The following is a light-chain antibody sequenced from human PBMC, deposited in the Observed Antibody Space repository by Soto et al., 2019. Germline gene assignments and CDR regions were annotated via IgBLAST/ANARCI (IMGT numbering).Light chain of an antibody. V-gene: IGKV3-11*01. Sequence: EIVLTQSPATLSLSPGERATLSCRASQSVGSSLAWYQQKPGQAPRLLIYDASNSATGIPARFSGSGSGTDFTLTIRSLESEDFAVYYCLQRGDWPPLTFGQGTKVEIK. J-gene: IGKJ1*01. CDR1: QSVGSS. CDR3: LQRGDWPPLT. CDR2: DAS.